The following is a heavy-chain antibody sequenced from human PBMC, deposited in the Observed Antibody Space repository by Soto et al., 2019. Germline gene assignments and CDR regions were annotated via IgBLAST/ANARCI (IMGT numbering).Heavy chain of an antibody. CDR3: AKSGGYNYGYQETDY. CDR2: IYYSGST. J-gene: IGHJ4*02. V-gene: IGHV4-39*01. D-gene: IGHD5-18*01. CDR1: GGSISSSSYY. Sequence: SETLSLTCTVSGGSISSSSYYWGWIRQPPGKGLEWIGSIYYSGSTYYNPSLKSRVTISVDTSKNQFSLKLSSVTAADTAVYYCAKSGGYNYGYQETDYWGQGTLVTVSS.